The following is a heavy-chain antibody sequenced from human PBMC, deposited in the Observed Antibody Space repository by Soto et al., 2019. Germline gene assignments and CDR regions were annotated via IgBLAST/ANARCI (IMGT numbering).Heavy chain of an antibody. J-gene: IGHJ4*02. CDR1: GGSLSGSY. CDR2: IHHSGST. Sequence: PSETLSLTCAVYGGSLSGSYWSWIRQPPGTGLEWIGEIHHSGSTYYNPSLKSRVTLSVDTSKNQFSLKLNSVTAADTALYYCASPGYCSDGTCYPDYWGQGTLVTVSS. CDR3: ASPGYCSDGTCYPDY. V-gene: IGHV4-34*01. D-gene: IGHD2-15*01.